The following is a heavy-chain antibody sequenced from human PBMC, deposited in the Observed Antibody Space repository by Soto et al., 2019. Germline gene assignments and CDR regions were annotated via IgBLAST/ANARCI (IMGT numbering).Heavy chain of an antibody. CDR3: ARDRGSGYSR. Sequence: SETLSLTCTVSGGSVSSGSYYWSWIRQPPGKGLEWIGYIYYRGSTNSNPSLKSRVTISVDTSKNQFSLKLSSVTAADTAVYYCARDRGSGYSRWGQGTMVTVSS. CDR2: IYYRGST. V-gene: IGHV4-61*01. D-gene: IGHD3-22*01. CDR1: GGSVSSGSYY. J-gene: IGHJ3*01.